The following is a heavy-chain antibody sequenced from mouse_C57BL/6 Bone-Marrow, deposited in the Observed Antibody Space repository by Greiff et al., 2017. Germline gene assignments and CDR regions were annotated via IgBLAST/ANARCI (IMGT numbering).Heavy chain of an antibody. Sequence: VQLQQPGAELVKPGASVKLSCKASGYTFTSYWMHWVKQRPGQGLEWIGMIHPNSGSTNYNEKFKSKATLTVDKSSSTAYMQLSSLTSEDYAVYYCAMAIYYYGSSPFAYWGQGTLVTVSA. CDR1: GYTFTSYW. V-gene: IGHV1-64*01. J-gene: IGHJ3*01. CDR2: IHPNSGST. D-gene: IGHD1-1*01. CDR3: AMAIYYYGSSPFAY.